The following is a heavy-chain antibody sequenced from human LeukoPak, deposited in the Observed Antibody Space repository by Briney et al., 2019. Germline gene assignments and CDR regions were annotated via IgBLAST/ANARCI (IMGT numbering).Heavy chain of an antibody. V-gene: IGHV3-30*03. CDR1: GFTFSTYG. CDR2: ISSDGSNK. CDR3: ARDLRKGRYFDY. J-gene: IGHJ4*02. Sequence: PGRSLRLSCAASGFTFSTYGMHWVRQAPGKGLEWVALISSDGSNKDHADSVKGRFTISRDNSKNTLYVQMDSLRAEDTAVYYCARDLRKGRYFDYWGQGTLVTVSS. D-gene: IGHD3-10*01.